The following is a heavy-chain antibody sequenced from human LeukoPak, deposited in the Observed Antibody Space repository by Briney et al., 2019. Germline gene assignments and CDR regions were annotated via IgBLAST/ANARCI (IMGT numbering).Heavy chain of an antibody. CDR1: GYTFTSYG. D-gene: IGHD3-10*01. CDR2: ISAYNGNT. Sequence: ASVKVSCKASGYTFTSYGISWVRQAPGQGLEWMGWISAYNGNTNYAQKLQGRVTVTTDTSTSTAYMELRSLRSDDTAVYYCARPVRGVMIENAFDIWGQGTMVTVSS. V-gene: IGHV1-18*01. CDR3: ARPVRGVMIENAFDI. J-gene: IGHJ3*02.